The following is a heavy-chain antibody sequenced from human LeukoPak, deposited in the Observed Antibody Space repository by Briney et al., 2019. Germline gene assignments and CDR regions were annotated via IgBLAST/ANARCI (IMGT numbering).Heavy chain of an antibody. CDR1: GGSISSSSYY. CDR2: IYYSGST. V-gene: IGHV4-39*07. D-gene: IGHD3-9*01. J-gene: IGHJ4*02. Sequence: SETLSLTCTVSGGSISSSSYYWGWIRQPPGKGLGWIGSIYYSGSTYYNPSLRSRVTVSLDKSRNQFSLNLYSVTAADTAVYYCARAPYDILTGYFLFDSWGQGTLITVSS. CDR3: ARAPYDILTGYFLFDS.